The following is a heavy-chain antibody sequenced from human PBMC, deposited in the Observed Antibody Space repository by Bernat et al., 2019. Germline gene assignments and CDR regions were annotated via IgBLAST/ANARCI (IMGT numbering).Heavy chain of an antibody. CDR3: VGYNWFDP. CDR2: ISYDGGNK. J-gene: IGHJ5*02. Sequence: QVQLVESGGGVVQPGRSLRISCVASGFTFSGYAIHWVRQAPGKGLEWVAVISYDGGNKYYADSVKGRFTTSRDNSKNTLYLQMNSLRAEDTAVYYCVGYNWFDPWGQGTLVTVSS. CDR1: GFTFSGYA. V-gene: IGHV3-30-3*01.